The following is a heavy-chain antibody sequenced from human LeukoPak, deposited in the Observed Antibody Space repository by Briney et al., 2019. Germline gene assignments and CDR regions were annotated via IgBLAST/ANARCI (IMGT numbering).Heavy chain of an antibody. CDR2: INHSGST. J-gene: IGHJ3*02. V-gene: IGHV4-34*01. D-gene: IGHD3-3*01. CDR3: ARATRSLLSGPPFGVVTSNAFDI. CDR1: GGSFSGYY. Sequence: PSETLSLTCAVYGGSFSGYYWSWIRQPPGKGLEWIGEINHSGSTNYNPSLKSRVTISVDTSKNQFSLKLSSVTAADTAVYYCARATRSLLSGPPFGVVTSNAFDIWGQGTMVTVSS.